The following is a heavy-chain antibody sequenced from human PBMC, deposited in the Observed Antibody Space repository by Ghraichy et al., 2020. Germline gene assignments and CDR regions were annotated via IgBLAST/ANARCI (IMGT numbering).Heavy chain of an antibody. CDR1: GFTFSSYA. J-gene: IGHJ4*02. D-gene: IGHD3-10*01. CDR2: ISGSGGST. CDR3: AKDRYYYGSGSYPPGH. V-gene: IGHV3-23*01. Sequence: GGSLRLSCAASGFTFSSYAMSWVRQAPGKGLEWVSAISGSGGSTYYADSVKGRFTISRDNSKNTLYLQMNSLRAEDTAVYYCAKDRYYYGSGSYPPGHWGQGTLVTVSS.